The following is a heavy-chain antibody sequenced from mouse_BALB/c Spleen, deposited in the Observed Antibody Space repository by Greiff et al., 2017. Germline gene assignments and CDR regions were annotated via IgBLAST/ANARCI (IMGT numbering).Heavy chain of an antibody. CDR3: ARNGDYDPFAY. Sequence: VHLVESGPGLVQPSQSLSITCTVSGFSLTSYGVHWVRQSPGKGLEWLGVIWSGGSTDYNAAFISRLSISKDNSKSQVFFKMNSLQANDTAIYYCARNGDYDPFAYWGQGTLVTVSA. CDR1: GFSLTSYG. J-gene: IGHJ3*01. CDR2: IWSGGST. D-gene: IGHD2-4*01. V-gene: IGHV2-2*02.